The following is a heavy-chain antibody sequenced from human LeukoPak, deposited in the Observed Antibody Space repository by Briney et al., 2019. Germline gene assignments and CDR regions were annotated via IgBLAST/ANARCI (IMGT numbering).Heavy chain of an antibody. CDR3: ARGYYGTGKFDY. Sequence: GGSLRLSCAASGFTFSSYGMHWVRQAPGKGLEWVAVIWYDGSNKYYADSVKGRFTISRDNSKNTLYLQMNSLRAEDTAVYYCARGYYGTGKFDYWGQGTLATVSS. CDR2: IWYDGSNK. V-gene: IGHV3-33*01. D-gene: IGHD3-10*01. CDR1: GFTFSSYG. J-gene: IGHJ4*02.